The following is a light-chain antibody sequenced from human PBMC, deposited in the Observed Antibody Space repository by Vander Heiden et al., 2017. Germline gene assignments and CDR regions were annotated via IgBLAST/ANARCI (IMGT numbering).Light chain of an antibody. CDR1: LGVNIN. CDR2: DAS. V-gene: IGKV3-15*01. J-gene: IGKJ2*01. CDR3: QQYNTWPPT. Sequence: EIVMTQSSGTLSVSPGERVALSCRASLGVNINVAWYRQKPGQPPRLLMYDASNRATGVPARFSGGGSETELTLSISSLQSEDFGFYFCQQYNTWPPTFGQGTKLEIK.